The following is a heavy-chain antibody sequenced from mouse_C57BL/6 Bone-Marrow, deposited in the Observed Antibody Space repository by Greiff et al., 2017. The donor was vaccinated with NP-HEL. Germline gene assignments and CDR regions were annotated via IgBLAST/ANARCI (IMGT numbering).Heavy chain of an antibody. Sequence: VQGVESGAELARPGASVKLSCKASGYTFTSYGISWVKQRTGQGLEWIGEIYPRSGNTYYNEKFKGKATLTADKSSSTAYMELRSLTSEDSAVYFCARSYYDYDPFAYWGQGTLVTVSA. V-gene: IGHV1-81*01. CDR1: GYTFTSYG. D-gene: IGHD2-4*01. CDR3: ARSYYDYDPFAY. J-gene: IGHJ3*01. CDR2: IYPRSGNT.